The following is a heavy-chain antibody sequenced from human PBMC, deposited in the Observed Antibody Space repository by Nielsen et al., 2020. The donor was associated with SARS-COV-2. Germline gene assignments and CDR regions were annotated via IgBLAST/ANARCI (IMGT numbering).Heavy chain of an antibody. CDR2: ISAYNGNT. Sequence: ASVKVSCKASGYTFTSYGISWVRQAPGQGLEWMGWISAYNGNTNYAQKLQGRVTMNTDTSTSTAYMELRSLRSDDTAVYYCARDRAPLSGYYTMGAAFDIWGQGTMVTVSS. CDR1: GYTFTSYG. J-gene: IGHJ3*02. V-gene: IGHV1-18*01. CDR3: ARDRAPLSGYYTMGAAFDI. D-gene: IGHD3-22*01.